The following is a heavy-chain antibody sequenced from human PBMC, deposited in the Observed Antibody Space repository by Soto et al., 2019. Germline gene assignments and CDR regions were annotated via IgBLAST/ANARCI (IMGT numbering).Heavy chain of an antibody. CDR3: ARQRASVMTQAYFDV. CDR2: IYYSGNT. CDR1: GDSIGSRSYY. D-gene: IGHD3-22*01. V-gene: IGHV4-39*01. J-gene: IGHJ4*02. Sequence: KPSETLSLTCPVTGDSIGSRSYYWGWLRQTPRRGLEWIVSIYYSGNTYNSPALRSRVAMSIDTSKDQFSLKLESVTAADTALYFCARQRASVMTQAYFDVWGPGSLVTVSS.